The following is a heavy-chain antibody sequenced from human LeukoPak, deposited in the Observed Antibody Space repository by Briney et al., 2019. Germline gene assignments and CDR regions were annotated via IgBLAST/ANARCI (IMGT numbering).Heavy chain of an antibody. Sequence: GGSLRLSCAASGFTFRSYWMSWVRQAPGKGLEWVATIRQDGSQKYYVDSVKGRFTISRDNAKNSLYLQMNSLRAEDTAVYYCARESGSVTSEVDFDYWGQGTLVTVSS. D-gene: IGHD4-17*01. CDR1: GFTFRSYW. J-gene: IGHJ4*02. CDR3: ARESGSVTSEVDFDY. V-gene: IGHV3-7*01. CDR2: IRQDGSQK.